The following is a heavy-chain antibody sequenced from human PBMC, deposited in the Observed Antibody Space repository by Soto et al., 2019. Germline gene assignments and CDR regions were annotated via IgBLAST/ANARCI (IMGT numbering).Heavy chain of an antibody. CDR2: IYDTGISGCTPST. Sequence: SETLSLTGTVSFGSITSSYWSWIRRRPGKGLEWIAYIYDTGISGCTPSTSYNPSLKSRVTMSADMSKSQFSLKLTSVTAADTAVYYCVRGEDAFFYYGLDVWGQGITVTVS. V-gene: IGHV4-59*01. CDR3: VRGEDAFFYYGLDV. J-gene: IGHJ6*02. CDR1: FGSITSSY.